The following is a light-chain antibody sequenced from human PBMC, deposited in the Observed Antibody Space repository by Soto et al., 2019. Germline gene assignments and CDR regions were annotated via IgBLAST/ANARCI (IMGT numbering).Light chain of an antibody. V-gene: IGKV3-20*01. CDR3: QQYGNSIT. CDR2: GTY. Sequence: EIVLTQSPGIVSLSPGERATLSCRASQSVRSSYLAWYQQKFGQTPRLLIYGTYIRAAGIPDRFSGSGSGTDFTLTNSKLEPEDFTLYYCQQYGNSITFGGGTKVEIK. J-gene: IGKJ4*01. CDR1: QSVRSSY.